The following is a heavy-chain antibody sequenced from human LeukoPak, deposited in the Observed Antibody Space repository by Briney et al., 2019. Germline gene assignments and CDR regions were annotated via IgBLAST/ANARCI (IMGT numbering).Heavy chain of an antibody. J-gene: IGHJ6*02. Sequence: SETLSLTCTVSGGSINNYYWSWIRQPPGKGLEWIGYIYYSGRTNYNPSLKSRVTISVDTSKNQSSLSLSSVTAADTAVYYCARHPTGGYTSGWYGYYYHGMDVWGQGTTVTVYS. CDR1: GGSINNYY. D-gene: IGHD6-19*01. CDR2: IYYSGRT. CDR3: ARHPTGGYTSGWYGYYYHGMDV. V-gene: IGHV4-59*08.